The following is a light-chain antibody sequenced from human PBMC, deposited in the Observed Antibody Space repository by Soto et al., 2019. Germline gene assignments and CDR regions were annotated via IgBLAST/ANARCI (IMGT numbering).Light chain of an antibody. Sequence: QSVLTQPPSASGTLGQRVTISRSGGNSNIGSNTVNWYQHLPRTAPKLLVYRSDQRPSGTPVRFSGSKYGTSASLDISRLQSEDEADYYCTAWDASLDGRVFGGGAKLTVL. CDR2: RSD. CDR1: NSNIGSNT. CDR3: TAWDASLDGRV. J-gene: IGLJ3*02. V-gene: IGLV1-44*01.